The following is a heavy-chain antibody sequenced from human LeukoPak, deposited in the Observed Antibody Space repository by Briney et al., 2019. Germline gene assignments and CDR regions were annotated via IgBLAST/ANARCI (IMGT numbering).Heavy chain of an antibody. Sequence: PGGSLRLSCAASGFTFSSYEMNWVRQALGKGLEWVSYISSSGSTIYYADSVKGRFTISGDNAKNSLYLQMNSLRAEDTAVYYCARSYGSGSFDYWGQGTLVTVSS. J-gene: IGHJ4*02. CDR3: ARSYGSGSFDY. V-gene: IGHV3-48*03. CDR1: GFTFSSYE. CDR2: ISSSGSTI. D-gene: IGHD3-10*01.